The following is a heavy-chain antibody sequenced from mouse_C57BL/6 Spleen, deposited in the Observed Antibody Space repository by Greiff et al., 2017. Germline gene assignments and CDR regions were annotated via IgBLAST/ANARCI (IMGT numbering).Heavy chain of an antibody. Sequence: QVQLQQPGAELVRPGSSVKLSCKASGYTFTSYWMDWVKQRPGQGLEWIGNIYPSDSETHYNQKFKDKATLTVDKSSSTAYMQLSSLTSEDSAVYYCAQERRLPPYGYFDVWGTGTTVTVAS. CDR2: IYPSDSET. CDR3: AQERRLPPYGYFDV. D-gene: IGHD2-2*01. CDR1: GYTFTSYW. J-gene: IGHJ1*03. V-gene: IGHV1-61*01.